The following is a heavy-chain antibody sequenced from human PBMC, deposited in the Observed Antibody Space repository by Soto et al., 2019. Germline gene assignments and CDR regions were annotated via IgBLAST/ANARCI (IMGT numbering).Heavy chain of an antibody. CDR1: GYTFTGYY. CDR2: INPNSGGT. CDR3: ARITGYSYGSWFDP. Sequence: GASVKVSCKASGYTFTGYYMHWVRQAPGQGLEWMGWINPNSGGTNYAQKFQGRVTMTADESTSTAYMELSRLRSEDTDVYYCARITGYSYGSWFDPWGQGTLVTVS. J-gene: IGHJ5*02. V-gene: IGHV1-2*02. D-gene: IGHD5-18*01.